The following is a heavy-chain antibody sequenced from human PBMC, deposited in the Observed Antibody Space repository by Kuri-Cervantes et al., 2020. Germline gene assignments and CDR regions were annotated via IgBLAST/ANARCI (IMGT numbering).Heavy chain of an antibody. D-gene: IGHD3-3*01. CDR2: ISYDGSNK. V-gene: IGHV3-30*03. CDR3: ARAPLYYDFWSGYSAGYYGMDV. J-gene: IGHJ6*02. Sequence: SLKISCAASGFTFSSYGMHWVRQAPGKGLEWVAVISYDGSNKYYADSVKGRFTISRDNSKNTLYLQMNSLRAEDTAVYYCARAPLYYDFWSGYSAGYYGMDVWGQGTTVTVSS. CDR1: GFTFSSYG.